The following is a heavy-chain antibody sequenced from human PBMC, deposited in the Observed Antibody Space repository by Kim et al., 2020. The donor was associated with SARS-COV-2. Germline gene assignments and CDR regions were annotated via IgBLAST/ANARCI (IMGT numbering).Heavy chain of an antibody. CDR1: GFTFSSYA. D-gene: IGHD2-2*01. J-gene: IGHJ4*02. V-gene: IGHV3-23*01. CDR3: ANAKYPRYCSSTSCYWGTFDY. CDR2: ISGIGGST. Sequence: GGSLRLSCAASGFTFSSYAMSWVRQAPGKGLEWVSAISGIGGSTDYADSVKGRFTISRDNSKNTLYLQMNSLRAEDTAVYYCANAKYPRYCSSTSCYWGTFDYWGQGTLVTVSS.